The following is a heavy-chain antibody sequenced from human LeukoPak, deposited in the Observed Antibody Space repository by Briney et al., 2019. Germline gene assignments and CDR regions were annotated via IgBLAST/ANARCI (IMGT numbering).Heavy chain of an antibody. CDR2: IYHSGST. CDR1: GGSISSGGYS. D-gene: IGHD3-9*01. CDR3: ASGRYYDILTGDPYYYGMDV. V-gene: IGHV4-30-2*01. J-gene: IGHJ6*02. Sequence: SETLSLTCAVSGGSISSGGYSWSWIRQPPGKGLEWIGYIYHSGSTYYNPSLKSRVTISVDRSKNQFSLKLSSVTAADTAVYYCASGRYYDILTGDPYYYGMDVWGQGTTVTVSS.